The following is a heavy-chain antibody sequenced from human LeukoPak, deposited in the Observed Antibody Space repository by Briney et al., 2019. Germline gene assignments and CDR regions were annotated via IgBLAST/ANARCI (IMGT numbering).Heavy chain of an antibody. CDR1: GFTFSSHG. J-gene: IGHJ4*02. CDR2: IRYDGSKK. D-gene: IGHD6-19*01. CDR3: VREDSSGWYTAY. V-gene: IGHV3-33*01. Sequence: GGSLRLSCAASGFTFSSHGMHWVRQAPGKGLEWVATIRYDGSKKWYAESVRGRFTISRDDSKNTLFLQMNNLRVEDTAVYYCVREDSSGWYTAYWGQGTLVTVSS.